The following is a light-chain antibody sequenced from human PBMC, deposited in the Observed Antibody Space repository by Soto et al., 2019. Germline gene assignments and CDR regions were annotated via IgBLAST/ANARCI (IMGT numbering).Light chain of an antibody. V-gene: IGLV2-14*01. Sequence: QSALTQPASVSGSPGQSITISCTGTSSDVGGYNYVSWYQQHPGKAHKVMIYDVNYRPSGVSNRFSGTKSDNTTSLTISGLQAEDEADYYCSSYRTSSIVVFGGGTKLTVL. CDR3: SSYRTSSIVV. CDR1: SSDVGGYNY. J-gene: IGLJ2*01. CDR2: DVN.